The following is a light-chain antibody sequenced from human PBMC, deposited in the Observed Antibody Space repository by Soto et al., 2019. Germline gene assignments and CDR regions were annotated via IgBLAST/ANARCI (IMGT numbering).Light chain of an antibody. Sequence: EIVLTPSPGTLSLSPGERATLSCRASQSVSSSYLAWYQQKPGQAPRLLIYGASSRATGIPDRFSGSWSGTAGTLTISRLEPEDGAVYDGQQYGSSPWTFGQGTKVDIK. J-gene: IGKJ1*01. CDR3: QQYGSSPWT. CDR2: GAS. V-gene: IGKV3-20*01. CDR1: QSVSSSY.